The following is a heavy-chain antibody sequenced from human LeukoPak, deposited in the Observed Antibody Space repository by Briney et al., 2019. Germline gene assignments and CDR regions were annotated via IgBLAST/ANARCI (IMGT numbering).Heavy chain of an antibody. CDR2: ISSNTSYR. V-gene: IGHV3-21*01. Sequence: GGSLRLSCAASGFTFSSYNMNWARQAPGKGLEWVSSISSNTSYRYYADSVKGRFTISRDNAKNSLYLQMNSLRAEDTAVYYCARGLPLLWFRELLTPFYYWGQGTLVTVSS. CDR1: GFTFSSYN. D-gene: IGHD3-10*01. CDR3: ARGLPLLWFRELLTPFYY. J-gene: IGHJ4*02.